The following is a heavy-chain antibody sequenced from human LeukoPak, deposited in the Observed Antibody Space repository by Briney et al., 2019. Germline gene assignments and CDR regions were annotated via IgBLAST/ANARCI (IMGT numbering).Heavy chain of an antibody. D-gene: IGHD4-17*01. CDR1: GFSLSTSGVG. CDR3: AHLTTVTESHY. CDR2: IYWDDDK. V-gene: IGHV2-5*02. Sequence: SGPTLVKPTQTLTLTCTFSGFSLSTSGVGVGWIRQPPGKALEWLALIYWDDDKRYSPSPKSRLTITKNTSENQVVLTMTNMDPVDTATYYCAHLTTVTESHYWGQGTLVTVSS. J-gene: IGHJ4*02.